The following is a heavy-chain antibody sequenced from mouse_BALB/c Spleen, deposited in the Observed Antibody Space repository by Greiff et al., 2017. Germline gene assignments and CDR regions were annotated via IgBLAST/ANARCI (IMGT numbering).Heavy chain of an antibody. CDR3: ARYYGSSYAMDY. V-gene: IGHV1-69*02. CDR1: GYTFTSYW. CDR2: IDPSDSYT. D-gene: IGHD1-1*01. J-gene: IGHJ4*01. Sequence: QVQLQQPGAELVKPGASVKLSCKASGYTFTSYWMHWVKQRPGQGLEWIGEIDPSDSYTNYNQKFKGKATLTVDKSSSTAYMQLSSLTSEDSAVYYCARYYGSSYAMDYWGQGTSVTVSS.